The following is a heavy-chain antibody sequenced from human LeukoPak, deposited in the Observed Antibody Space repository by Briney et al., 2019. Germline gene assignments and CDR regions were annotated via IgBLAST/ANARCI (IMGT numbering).Heavy chain of an antibody. CDR2: ISGSGGST. CDR3: ANSVVAATFDY. Sequence: PGGSLRLSCAASGFTFSSYVMSWVRQAPGKGLEWVSAISGSGGSTYFPDSVKGRFTISRDNSKNTLYLQMNSLRAEDTAVYYCANSVVAATFDYWGQGTLVTVSS. J-gene: IGHJ4*02. V-gene: IGHV3-23*01. CDR1: GFTFSSYV. D-gene: IGHD2-15*01.